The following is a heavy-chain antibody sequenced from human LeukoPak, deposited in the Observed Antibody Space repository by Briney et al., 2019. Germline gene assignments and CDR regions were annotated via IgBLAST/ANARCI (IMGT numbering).Heavy chain of an antibody. Sequence: ASVKVSCKASGYTFTSYYMHWVRQAPGQGLEWMGIINPSGGSTSYAQKFQGRVTMTRDTSTSTVYMELSSLRSEDTAVYYCARDLFVPVVAATPPIYYYYYGMDVWGQGTTVTVSS. CDR2: INPSGGST. D-gene: IGHD2-15*01. CDR3: ARDLFVPVVAATPPIYYYYYGMDV. J-gene: IGHJ6*02. V-gene: IGHV1-46*01. CDR1: GYTFTSYY.